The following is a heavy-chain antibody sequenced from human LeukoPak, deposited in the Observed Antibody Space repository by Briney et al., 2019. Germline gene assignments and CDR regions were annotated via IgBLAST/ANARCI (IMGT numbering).Heavy chain of an antibody. CDR3: ARDPPSFQY. CDR1: GFALSSHW. J-gene: IGHJ1*01. Sequence: GGSLRLSCAASGFALSSHWMTWVRQVPGRGPEWVANVNRDGSETYYLDSVKGRFTISKDNAKNSLYLQMNSLRAEDTAVYYCARDPPSFQYWGQGTLVTVSA. V-gene: IGHV3-7*01. CDR2: VNRDGSET.